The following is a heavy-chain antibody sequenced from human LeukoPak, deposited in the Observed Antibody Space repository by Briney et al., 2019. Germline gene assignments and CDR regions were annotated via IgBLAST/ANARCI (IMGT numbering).Heavy chain of an antibody. CDR1: GFTFSTYG. J-gene: IGHJ4*02. D-gene: IGHD5-12*01. CDR3: AKGSHRLWISYFDY. CDR2: IGSTSGFT. Sequence: GGSLRLSCAASGFTFSTYGMNWVRQAPGKGLEWVSSIGSTSGFTYYADSVKGRFIISRDNAKNSLYLQMHGLRAEDTAVYNCAKGSHRLWISYFDYWGQGTLVTVSS. V-gene: IGHV3-21*01.